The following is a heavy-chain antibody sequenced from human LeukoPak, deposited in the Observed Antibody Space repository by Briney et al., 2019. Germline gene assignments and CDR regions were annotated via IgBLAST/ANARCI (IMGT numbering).Heavy chain of an antibody. CDR3: AKDHFSHVVPAAIGVDY. D-gene: IGHD2-2*02. Sequence: QPGGSLRLSCAASGFTFSSYAMSWVRQAPGKGLEWVSAISGSGGSTYYADSVKGRFTISRDNSKNTLYLQMNSLRAEDTAVYYSAKDHFSHVVPAAIGVDYWGQGTLVTVSS. CDR1: GFTFSSYA. J-gene: IGHJ4*02. V-gene: IGHV3-23*01. CDR2: ISGSGGST.